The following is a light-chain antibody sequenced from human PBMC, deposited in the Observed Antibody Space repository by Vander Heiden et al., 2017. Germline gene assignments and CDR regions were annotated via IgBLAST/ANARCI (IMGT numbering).Light chain of an antibody. CDR3: QQYYSYPPT. CDR2: AAS. J-gene: IGKJ2*01. V-gene: IGKV1-8*01. CDR1: QGISSY. Sequence: ALRMTQSPSSFSASPGERVTITCRASQGISSYLAWYQQKPGKAPKLLIYAASTLQSGVPSRFSGSGSGTDFTLTISCLQSEDFATYYCQQYYSYPPTFGQGTKLEIK.